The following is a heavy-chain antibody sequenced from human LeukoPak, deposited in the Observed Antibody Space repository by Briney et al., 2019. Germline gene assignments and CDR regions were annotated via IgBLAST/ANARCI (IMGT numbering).Heavy chain of an antibody. Sequence: SETLSLTCTVSGGSISSGDYYWSWIRQPPGKGLEWIGYIYYSGSTYYNPSLKSRVTISVDTSKNQFSLKLSSVTAVDTAVYYCAAGDYDSSGYLGPSVYWGQGTLVTVSS. D-gene: IGHD3-22*01. CDR3: AAGDYDSSGYLGPSVY. CDR1: GGSISSGDYY. V-gene: IGHV4-30-4*08. CDR2: IYYSGST. J-gene: IGHJ4*02.